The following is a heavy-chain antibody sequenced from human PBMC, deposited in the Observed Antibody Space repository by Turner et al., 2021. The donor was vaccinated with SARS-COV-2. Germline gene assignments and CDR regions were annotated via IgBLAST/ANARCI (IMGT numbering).Heavy chain of an antibody. Sequence: QVQLVQSGDEVKKPGAAVKVPCKAPGYTFAGYDIHWARQAPGQGLMLMGWINPNGGGTTYAQWFQGRVTMTGDTSISTAYLELSTLRSDDTAVYYCARSVSWLQSLTVDYWGQGTLVTVSS. CDR2: INPNGGGT. D-gene: IGHD5-12*01. CDR1: GYTFAGYD. J-gene: IGHJ4*02. CDR3: ARSVSWLQSLTVDY. V-gene: IGHV1-2*02.